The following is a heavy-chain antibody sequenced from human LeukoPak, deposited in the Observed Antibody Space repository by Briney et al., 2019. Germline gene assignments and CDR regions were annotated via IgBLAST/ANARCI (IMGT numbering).Heavy chain of an antibody. J-gene: IGHJ4*02. CDR1: GFTFSSYW. CDR3: ATMHTYDFWSGYSNFDY. Sequence: PGGSLRLSCAASGFTFSSYWMHWVRQAPGTGLVWVSRINSDGSSTSYADSVKGRFTISRDNAKNTLYLQMNSLRAEDTAVYYCATMHTYDFWSGYSNFDYWGQGTLVTVSS. V-gene: IGHV3-74*01. D-gene: IGHD3-3*01. CDR2: INSDGSST.